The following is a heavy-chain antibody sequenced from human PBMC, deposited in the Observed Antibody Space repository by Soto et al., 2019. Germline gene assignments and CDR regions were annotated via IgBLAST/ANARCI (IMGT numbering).Heavy chain of an antibody. Sequence: QVQLVQSGAEVKKPGSSVKVSCKASGGTFSRYTISWVRQAPGQGLEWMGRIIPILGIANYAQKIQDRVTITADKSTSTAYMELSSLRSEDTAVYYCARSCVYYYYMDVWGKGTTVTVSS. CDR2: IIPILGIA. CDR1: GGTFSRYT. CDR3: ARSCVYYYYMDV. J-gene: IGHJ6*03. V-gene: IGHV1-69*02.